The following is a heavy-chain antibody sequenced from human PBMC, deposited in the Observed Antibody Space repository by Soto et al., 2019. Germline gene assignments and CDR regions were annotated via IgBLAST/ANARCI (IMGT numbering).Heavy chain of an antibody. CDR2: INYNGKT. D-gene: IGHD4-17*01. Sequence: PSETLSLTCTVSGGSINTGNSFWGWIRQPPGKGLEWIGSINYNGKTYFNPSLKSRVTMSVDTSKNQFSLKVNSVTAADTAVYYCATVSPFFDSWGRGTLVTVSS. CDR3: ATVSPFFDS. J-gene: IGHJ4*02. V-gene: IGHV4-39*01. CDR1: GGSINTGNSF.